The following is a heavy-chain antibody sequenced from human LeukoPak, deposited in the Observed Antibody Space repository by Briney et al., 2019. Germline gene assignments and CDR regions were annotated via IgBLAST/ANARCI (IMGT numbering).Heavy chain of an antibody. D-gene: IGHD6-19*01. CDR3: ARPQWLAHDAFDI. V-gene: IGHV1-2*02. CDR1: GYTFTVYY. J-gene: IGHJ3*02. Sequence: GASVTVSFKASGYTFTVYYMHWVRQAPGQGLEWMGWINPNSGGTNYAQKFQGRVTMTRDTAISTAYMELRRLRSDATAVYYCARPQWLAHDAFDIWGQGTLVTVSS. CDR2: INPNSGGT.